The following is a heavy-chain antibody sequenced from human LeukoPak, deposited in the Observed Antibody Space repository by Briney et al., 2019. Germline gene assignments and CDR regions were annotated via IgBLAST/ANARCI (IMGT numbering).Heavy chain of an antibody. Sequence: GGSLRLSCAASGFTFSSYEMNWVRQAPGKGLEWVSYISSSGSTIYYADSVRGRFTISRDNANNSLYLQMNSLRAEDTAVYYCARIGSDNWNDRGSDYWGQGTLVTVSS. J-gene: IGHJ4*02. CDR1: GFTFSSYE. CDR2: ISSSGSTI. V-gene: IGHV3-48*03. D-gene: IGHD1-20*01. CDR3: ARIGSDNWNDRGSDY.